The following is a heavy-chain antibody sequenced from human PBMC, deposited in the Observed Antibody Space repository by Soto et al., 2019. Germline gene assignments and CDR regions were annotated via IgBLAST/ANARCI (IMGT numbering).Heavy chain of an antibody. Sequence: GASGKVSCKASGFTFTSSAVQWVRQARGQRLEWIGWIVVGSGNTNYAQKFQERVTITRDMSTSTAYMELSSLRSEDTAVYYCAAGDTMVRVVITRHDYWGQGTLCTVSS. CDR1: GFTFTSSA. CDR2: IVVGSGNT. CDR3: AAGDTMVRVVITRHDY. V-gene: IGHV1-58*01. J-gene: IGHJ4*02. D-gene: IGHD3-10*01.